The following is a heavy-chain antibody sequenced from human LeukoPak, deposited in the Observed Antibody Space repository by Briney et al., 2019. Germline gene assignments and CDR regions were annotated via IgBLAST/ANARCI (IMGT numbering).Heavy chain of an antibody. V-gene: IGHV3-66*01. CDR1: GFTFSSFT. D-gene: IGHD4-17*01. CDR2: IYSGGNT. Sequence: GGSLRLSCAASGFTFSSFTMNWVRQAPGRGLEWVSLIYSGGNTYYADSVKGRFTISRDNSKNALSLQMNSLRAEDTAIYYCAKDLQTYDYFDYWGQGTLVTVSS. J-gene: IGHJ4*02. CDR3: AKDLQTYDYFDY.